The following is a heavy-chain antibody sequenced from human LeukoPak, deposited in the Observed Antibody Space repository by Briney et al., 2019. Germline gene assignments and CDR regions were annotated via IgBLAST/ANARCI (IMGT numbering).Heavy chain of an antibody. CDR2: ISGSGGTT. CDR1: GFTFSSYA. J-gene: IGHJ4*02. V-gene: IGHV3-23*01. D-gene: IGHD3-22*01. CDR3: AKAGRGYYYDSSGFPDY. Sequence: GSLSLSCAASGFTFSSYAMTWVRQAPGKGLEWVSAISGSGGTTYYTDSVKGRFTISRDNSKNTLYLQMNSLRAEDTAVYYCAKAGRGYYYDSSGFPDYWGQGTLVPVSS.